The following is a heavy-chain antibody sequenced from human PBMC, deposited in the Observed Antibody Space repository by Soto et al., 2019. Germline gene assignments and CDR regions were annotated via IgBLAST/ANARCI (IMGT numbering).Heavy chain of an antibody. CDR1: GFPVSDYY. CDR3: ARGGGGGLFEH. J-gene: IGHJ4*02. CDR2: ISPKSTYT. D-gene: IGHD2-21*01. V-gene: IGHV3-11*06. Sequence: PGGSLRLSCATSGFPVSDYYMSWIRQAPGKGLEWLSHISPKSTYTNYADSVKGRFTISRDNTKSSLFLQMNSLGVEDTAVYYCARGGGGGLFEHWGQGVLDTVSS.